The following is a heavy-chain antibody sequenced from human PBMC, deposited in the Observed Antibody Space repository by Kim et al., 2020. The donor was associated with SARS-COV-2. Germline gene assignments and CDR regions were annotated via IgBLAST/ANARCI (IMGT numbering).Heavy chain of an antibody. CDR2: INHSGST. V-gene: IGHV4-34*01. Sequence: SETLSLTCAVYGGSFSGYYWSWIRQPPGKGLEWIGEINHSGSTNYNPSLKSRVTISVDTSKNQFSLKLSSVAAADTAVYYCARGLSEGHCTNGVCSKSAHWGQGTLVTVSS. CDR1: GGSFSGYY. D-gene: IGHD2-8*01. J-gene: IGHJ4*02. CDR3: ARGLSEGHCTNGVCSKSAH.